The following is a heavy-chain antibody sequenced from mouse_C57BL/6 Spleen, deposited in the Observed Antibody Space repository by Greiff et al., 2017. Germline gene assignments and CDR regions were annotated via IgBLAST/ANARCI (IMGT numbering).Heavy chain of an antibody. J-gene: IGHJ4*01. D-gene: IGHD1-3*01. CDR3: ARCEWYYAMDY. V-gene: IGHV1-69*01. CDR2: IDPSDSYT. CDR1: GYTFTSYW. Sequence: QVQLQQPGAELVMPGASVKLSCKASGYTFTSYWMHWVKQRPGQGLEWIGDIDPSDSYTHYDQQFKGKSTLTVDKSSSTAYMQLSSLTSEDSAGYNCARCEWYYAMDYWGQGTSVTVSS.